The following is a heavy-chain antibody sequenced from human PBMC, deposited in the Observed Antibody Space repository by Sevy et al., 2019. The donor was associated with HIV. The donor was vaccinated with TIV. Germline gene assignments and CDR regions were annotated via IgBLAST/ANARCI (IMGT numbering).Heavy chain of an antibody. CDR2: ISSSGSTI. CDR3: ERDIGVYYYYMDV. CDR1: GFTFSDYY. J-gene: IGHJ6*03. V-gene: IGHV3-11*04. D-gene: IGHD1-26*01. Sequence: GGSLRLSCAASGFTFSDYYMSWIRHAPGKGLEWVSYISSSGSTIYYADSVKGRFTISRDNAKNSLYLQMNSLRAEDTAVYYCERDIGVYYYYMDVWGKGTTVTVS.